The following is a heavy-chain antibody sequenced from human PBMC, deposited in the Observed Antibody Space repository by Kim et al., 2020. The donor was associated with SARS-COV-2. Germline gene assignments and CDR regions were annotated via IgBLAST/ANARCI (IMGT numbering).Heavy chain of an antibody. J-gene: IGHJ1*01. Sequence: ASVKVSCKASGYTFTGYYMHWVRQAPGQGLEWMGWINPNSGGTNYAQKFQGRVTMTRDTSISTAYMELSRLRSDDTAVYYCAREGFTMVRGVIISYEYFQHWGQGTLVTVSS. CDR3: AREGFTMVRGVIISYEYFQH. D-gene: IGHD3-10*01. CDR1: GYTFTGYY. V-gene: IGHV1-2*02. CDR2: INPNSGGT.